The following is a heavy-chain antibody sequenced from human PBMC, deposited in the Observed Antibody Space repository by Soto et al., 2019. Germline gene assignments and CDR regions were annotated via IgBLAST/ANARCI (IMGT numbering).Heavy chain of an antibody. CDR1: GFTVSSNY. Sequence: GSLRLSCAASGFTVSSNYMSWVRQAPGKGLEWVSVIYSGGSTYYADSVKGRFTISRDNSKNTLYLQMNSLRAEDTAVYYCAATRDGYNPYFDYWGQGTLVTVSS. CDR2: IYSGGST. V-gene: IGHV3-53*01. CDR3: AATRDGYNPYFDY. D-gene: IGHD1-26*01. J-gene: IGHJ4*02.